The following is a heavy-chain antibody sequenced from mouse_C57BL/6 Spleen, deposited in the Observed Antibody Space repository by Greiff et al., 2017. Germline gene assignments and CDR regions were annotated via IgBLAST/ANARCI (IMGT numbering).Heavy chain of an antibody. Sequence: VQLQQSGAELMKPGASVKLSCKASGYTFTSYTMHWVKQRPGQGLEWIGYINPSSGYTKYNQKFKDKATLTADKSSSTAYMQLSSLTSEDSAVYYCARSDAWFAYWGQGTLVTVSA. CDR1: GYTFTSYT. CDR2: INPSSGYT. CDR3: ARSDAWFAY. J-gene: IGHJ3*01. V-gene: IGHV1S26*01.